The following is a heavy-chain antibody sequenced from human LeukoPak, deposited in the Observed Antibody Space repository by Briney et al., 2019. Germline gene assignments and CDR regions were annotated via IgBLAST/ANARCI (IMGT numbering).Heavy chain of an antibody. D-gene: IGHD2/OR15-2a*01. CDR3: ARVIISTKYYSGMDV. CDR2: ISYDGNSK. CDR1: GFTFSTYV. Sequence: GGSLRLSCAGSGFTFSTYVIHWVRQTPGKGLEWAALISYDGNSKYYADSVKGRFTISRDNSKNTVYLQMDSLRPEDTAVYCCARVIISTKYYSGMDVWGQGTTVTVSS. J-gene: IGHJ6*02. V-gene: IGHV3-30*03.